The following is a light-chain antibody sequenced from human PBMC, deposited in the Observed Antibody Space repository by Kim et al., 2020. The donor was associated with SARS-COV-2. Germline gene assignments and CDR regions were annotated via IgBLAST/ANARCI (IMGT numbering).Light chain of an antibody. V-gene: IGKV1-39*01. CDR2: GAS. CDR1: QSISTH. J-gene: IGKJ1*01. Sequence: ASVGDRVTITCRTSQSISTHLNWYQQKPGKAPVLLIYGASTLVSGVPSRYSGTGSGTDFTLTISSLQPEDFATYYWQQSYSTPATFGQGTKVDIK. CDR3: QQSYSTPAT.